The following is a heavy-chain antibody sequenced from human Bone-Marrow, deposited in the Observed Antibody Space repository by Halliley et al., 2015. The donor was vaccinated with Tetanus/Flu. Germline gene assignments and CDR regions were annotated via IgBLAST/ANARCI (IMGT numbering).Heavy chain of an antibody. CDR2: IHHSGST. V-gene: IGHV4-4*02. CDR3: ASFNYSVYALDV. Sequence: GLEWFGKIHHSGSTNYSPSLKSRVTISVDKPKNKFSLKMSSVTAADTAAYYCASFNYSVYALDVWAKGPRSPSP. J-gene: IGHJ6*02.